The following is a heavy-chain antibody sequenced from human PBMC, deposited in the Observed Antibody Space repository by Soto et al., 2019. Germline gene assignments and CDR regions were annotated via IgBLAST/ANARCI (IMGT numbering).Heavy chain of an antibody. Sequence: QVQLQESGPGLVKPSQTLSLTCTVSGCSISSGGYYWSWIRQHPGKGLEWIGYIYYSGSTYYNPSLKSRVNIAVDTSKNQFSLKLSSVTAADPAVYYCARYGPWGDGYNPWGQGTLVTVSS. V-gene: IGHV4-31*03. CDR3: ARYGPWGDGYNP. CDR1: GCSISSGGYY. D-gene: IGHD5-12*01. J-gene: IGHJ4*02. CDR2: IYYSGST.